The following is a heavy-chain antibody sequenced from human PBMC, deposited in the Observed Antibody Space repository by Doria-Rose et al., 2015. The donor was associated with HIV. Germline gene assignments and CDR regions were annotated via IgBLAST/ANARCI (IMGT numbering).Heavy chain of an antibody. CDR1: GVSLSSPGMR. D-gene: IGHD6-13*01. J-gene: IGHJ4*02. CDR3: ARIKSSRWYHKYYFDF. V-gene: IGHV2-26*01. Sequence: GPVLVKPTETPTLTCTVSGVSLSSPGMRVSWIRQPPGKALEWLGNICSDDERSYKTSLNSRLTISRGTSKRQVVLTMADTHPVDTATYYCARIKSSRWYHKYYFDFWGQGTLVIVSA. CDR2: ICSDDER.